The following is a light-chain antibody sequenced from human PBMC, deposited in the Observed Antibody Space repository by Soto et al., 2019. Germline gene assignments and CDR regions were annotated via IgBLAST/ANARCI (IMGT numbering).Light chain of an antibody. V-gene: IGKV2-28*01. CDR2: LGS. Sequence: DFVMTQSPLSLPVTPGEPASISCRSSQSLLHSNGYNYWDWYLQKPGQSPQLLISLGSDRASGVPDRFSRSGSGTDFTLRISRVEAEDVGVYYCMQALRTPYSFGQGTKLEIK. CDR3: MQALRTPYS. CDR1: QSLLHSNGYNY. J-gene: IGKJ2*03.